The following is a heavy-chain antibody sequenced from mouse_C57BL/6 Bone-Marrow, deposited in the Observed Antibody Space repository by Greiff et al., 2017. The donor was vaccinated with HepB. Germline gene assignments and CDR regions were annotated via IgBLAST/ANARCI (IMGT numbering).Heavy chain of an antibody. V-gene: IGHV5-6*01. Sequence: EVKLVESGGDLVKPGGSLKLSCAASGFTFSSYGMSWVRQTPDKRLEWVATISSGGSYTYYPDSVKGRFTISRDNAKNTLYLQMSSLKSEDTAMYYCARHGDGNAWFAYWGQGTLVTVSA. J-gene: IGHJ3*01. CDR2: ISSGGSYT. CDR1: GFTFSSYG. CDR3: ARHGDGNAWFAY. D-gene: IGHD2-1*01.